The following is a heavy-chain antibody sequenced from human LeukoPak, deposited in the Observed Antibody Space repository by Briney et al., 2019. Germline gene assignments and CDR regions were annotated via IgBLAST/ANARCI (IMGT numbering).Heavy chain of an antibody. J-gene: IGHJ6*03. V-gene: IGHV4-59*01. CDR2: IYYSGST. Sequence: SETLSLTCTVSGGSISSYYWSWIRQPPGKGLEWIGYIYYSGSTNYNPSLKSRVSISVDTSKKQFSLKLSSVTAADTAVYYCARAVQLERPPPLIGYYYMDVWGKGTTVTVSS. D-gene: IGHD1-1*01. CDR3: ARAVQLERPPPLIGYYYMDV. CDR1: GGSISSYY.